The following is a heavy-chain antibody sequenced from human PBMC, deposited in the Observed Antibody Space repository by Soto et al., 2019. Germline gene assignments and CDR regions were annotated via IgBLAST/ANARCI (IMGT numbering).Heavy chain of an antibody. J-gene: IGHJ3*02. CDR1: GFTFSSYA. CDR2: ISYDGSNK. Sequence: GGSLRLSGAASGFTFSSYAMHWVRQAPGKGLEWVAVISYDGSNKYYADSVKGRFTISRDNSKNTLYLQMNSLRAEDTAVYYCARDSSVIMATRYAFNIWGQGTMVTASS. V-gene: IGHV3-30-3*01. CDR3: ARDSSVIMATRYAFNI. D-gene: IGHD5-12*01.